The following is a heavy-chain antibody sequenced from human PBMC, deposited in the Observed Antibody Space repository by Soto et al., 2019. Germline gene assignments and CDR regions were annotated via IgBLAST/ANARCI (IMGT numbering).Heavy chain of an antibody. CDR2: IYYSGST. CDR3: ARSDIVVVPAENWFDP. Sequence: SETLSLTCTVSGGSISSSSYYWGWIRQPPGKGLEWIGRIYYSGSTYYNPSLKSRVTISVDTPKNQFSQRQSSVTAADTAVYYCARSDIVVVPAENWFDPWGQGTLVTVSS. V-gene: IGHV4-39*01. D-gene: IGHD2-2*01. CDR1: GGSISSSSYY. J-gene: IGHJ5*02.